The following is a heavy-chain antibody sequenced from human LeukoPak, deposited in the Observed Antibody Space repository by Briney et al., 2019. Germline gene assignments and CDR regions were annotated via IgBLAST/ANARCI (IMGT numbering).Heavy chain of an antibody. CDR3: ARQNKIMITFGGVIVNWFDP. J-gene: IGHJ5*02. D-gene: IGHD3-16*02. CDR1: GGSISSSSYS. CDR2: IYYSGST. Sequence: SETLSLTCTVSGGSISSSSYSWGWIRQPPGKGLEWIGSIYYSGSTYYNPSLKSRVTISVDTSKNQFSLKLSSVTAADTAVYYCARQNKIMITFGGVIVNWFDPWGQGTLVTVSS. V-gene: IGHV4-39*01.